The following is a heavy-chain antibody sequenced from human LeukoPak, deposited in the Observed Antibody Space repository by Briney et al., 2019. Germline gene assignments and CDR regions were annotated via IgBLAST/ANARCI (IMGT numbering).Heavy chain of an antibody. J-gene: IGHJ6*02. CDR3: AKDPDYAGHYYYYYGMDV. CDR2: ISGSGGST. Sequence: GGSLRLSCAASGFTFSSYAMSWVRQAPGKGLEWVSAISGSGGSTYYADSVKGRFTISRDNSKNTLYLQMNSLRAEGTAVYYCAKDPDYAGHYYYYYGMDVWGQGTTVTVSS. D-gene: IGHD4-17*01. CDR1: GFTFSSYA. V-gene: IGHV3-23*01.